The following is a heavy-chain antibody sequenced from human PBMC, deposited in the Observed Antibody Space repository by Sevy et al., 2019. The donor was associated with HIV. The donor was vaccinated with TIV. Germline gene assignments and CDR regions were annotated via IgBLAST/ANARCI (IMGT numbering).Heavy chain of an antibody. V-gene: IGHV5-51*01. J-gene: IGHJ6*02. CDR1: GYSFTSYW. D-gene: IGHD5-18*01. CDR2: SYPGDSDT. Sequence: GESLKISCKGSGYSFTSYWIGWVRHMPGEGLEWMGISYPGDSDTRYSPSFEGQVTISADKSISTAYLQWSSLKAADTAMYYCARIIAMAQVYYYYGMDVWGQGTTVTVSS. CDR3: ARIIAMAQVYYYYGMDV.